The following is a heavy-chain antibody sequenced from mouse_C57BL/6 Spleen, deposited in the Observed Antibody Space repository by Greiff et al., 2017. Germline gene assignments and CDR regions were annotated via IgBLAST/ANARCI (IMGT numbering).Heavy chain of an antibody. J-gene: IGHJ4*01. D-gene: IGHD1-1*01. CDR1: GYSFTGYY. CDR3: ARRGFYVRYYYAMDY. V-gene: IGHV1-42*01. Sequence: VQLKQSGPELVKPGASVKISCKASGYSFTGYYMNWVKQSPEKSLEWIGEINPSTGGTTYNQKFKAKATLTVDKSSSTAYMQLKSLTSEDSAVYYCARRGFYVRYYYAMDYWGQGTSVTVSS. CDR2: INPSTGGT.